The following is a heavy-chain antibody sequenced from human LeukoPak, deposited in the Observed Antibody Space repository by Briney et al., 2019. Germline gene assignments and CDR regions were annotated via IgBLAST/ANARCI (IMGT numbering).Heavy chain of an antibody. CDR1: GYTFTGYY. CDR2: INPNSGGT. V-gene: IGHV1-2*02. CDR3: ARRPDADTAMVFDY. J-gene: IGHJ4*02. D-gene: IGHD5-18*01. Sequence: RASVKVSCKASGYTFTGYYMHWVRQAPGQGLECMRWINPNSGGTNYAQKFQGRDTMTRDTSISTAYMELSRLRSDDTAVYYCARRPDADTAMVFDYWGQGTLVTVSS.